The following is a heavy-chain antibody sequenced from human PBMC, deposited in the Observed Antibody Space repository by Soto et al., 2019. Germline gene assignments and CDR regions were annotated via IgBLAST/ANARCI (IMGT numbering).Heavy chain of an antibody. J-gene: IGHJ4*02. CDR2: ISSSSSSI. CDR3: ASPVEGSTTSCSR. CDR1: GFTFSSYS. D-gene: IGHD2-2*01. Sequence: EVQLVESGGGLVQPGGSLRLSCAASGFTFSSYSMNWVRQAPGKGLEWVSYISSSSSSIYYADSVKGRFTIPRDNAKNSLHLQRNSLRAEDTAVYYCASPVEGSTTSCSRGGQGTRVTVSS. V-gene: IGHV3-48*01.